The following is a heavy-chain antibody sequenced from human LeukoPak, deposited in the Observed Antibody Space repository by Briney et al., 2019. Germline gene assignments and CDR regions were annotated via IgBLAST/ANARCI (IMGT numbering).Heavy chain of an antibody. CDR2: ISGSGDNT. D-gene: IGHD3-22*01. CDR3: AKGSYYDSSGSFYFDY. Sequence: GGSLRLSCAAAGFTFSSYAMSWVRLAPGKGLEWVSGISGSGDNTYYADSVKGRFTISRDNSKNTLYVQVNSLGTEDTAAYYCAKGSYYDSSGSFYFDYWGQGTLVTVSS. CDR1: GFTFSSYA. J-gene: IGHJ4*02. V-gene: IGHV3-23*01.